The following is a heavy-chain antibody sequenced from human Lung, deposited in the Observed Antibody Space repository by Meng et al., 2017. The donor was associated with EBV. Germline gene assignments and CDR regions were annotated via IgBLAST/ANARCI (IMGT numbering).Heavy chain of an antibody. J-gene: IGHJ4*02. CDR3: ARSTFDY. Sequence: QGQPQQWGAGLLKPSETLSLTCAVYGGSFSGSFSGYYWSWIRQAPGKGLEWIGEINDSGSTDYNPSLKNRLTVSVDRSKSQFSLELSSVTAADTAVYYCARSTFDYWGQGTLVTVSS. CDR1: GGSFSGSFSGYY. CDR2: INDSGST. V-gene: IGHV4-34*01. D-gene: IGHD1-26*01.